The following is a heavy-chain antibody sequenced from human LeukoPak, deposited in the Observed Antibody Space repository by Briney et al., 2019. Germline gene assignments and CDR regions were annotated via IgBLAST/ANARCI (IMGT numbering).Heavy chain of an antibody. CDR2: IYYSGST. CDR1: GGSISSGDYY. CDR3: ARDGTRGYSYAYAFDY. V-gene: IGHV4-30-4*01. Sequence: KASQTLSLTCTVSGGSISSGDYYWSWIRQPPGKGLEWIGNIYYSGSTYCNPSLKSRVTISVDTSKNQFSLKLSSVTAADTAVYYCARDGTRGYSYAYAFDYWGQGTLVTVSS. J-gene: IGHJ4*02. D-gene: IGHD5-18*01.